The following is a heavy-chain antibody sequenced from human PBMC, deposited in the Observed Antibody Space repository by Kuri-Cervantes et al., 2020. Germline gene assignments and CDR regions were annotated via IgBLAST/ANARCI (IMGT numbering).Heavy chain of an antibody. V-gene: IGHV1-2*02. CDR1: GYTFTGYY. Sequence: ASVKVSCKASGYTFTGYYMHWVRQAPGQGLEWMGWINPNSGGTNYAQKFQGRVTMTRDTSISTAYMELSRLSSDDTAVYYCARELEDVVVVPAAPWGQGTLVTVSS. J-gene: IGHJ5*02. CDR2: INPNSGGT. D-gene: IGHD2-2*01. CDR3: ARELEDVVVVPAAP.